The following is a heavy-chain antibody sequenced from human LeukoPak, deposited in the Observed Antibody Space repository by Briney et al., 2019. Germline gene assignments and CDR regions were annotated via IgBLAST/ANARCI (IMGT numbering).Heavy chain of an antibody. D-gene: IGHD3-3*01. CDR3: GRDLYDSDYYYGMDV. V-gene: IGHV3-33*01. CDR1: GFTFSSYG. CDR2: IWYDGSNK. J-gene: IGHJ6*02. Sequence: QPGGSLRLSCAASGFTFSSYGMHWVRQAPGKGLEWVAVIWYDGSNKYYADSVKGRFTISRDNSKNTLYLQMNSLGAEDTAVYYCGRDLYDSDYYYGMDVWGQGTTVTVSS.